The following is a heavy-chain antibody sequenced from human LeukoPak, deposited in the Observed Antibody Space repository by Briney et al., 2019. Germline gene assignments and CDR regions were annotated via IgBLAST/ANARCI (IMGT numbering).Heavy chain of an antibody. CDR1: GFTFSSYA. CDR2: ISYDGSNK. V-gene: IGHV3-30*01. CDR3: ARVPRASSSWIGWFDP. D-gene: IGHD6-13*01. Sequence: PGRSLRLSCAASGFTFSSYAMHWVLQAPGKGLEWVAVISYDGSNKYYADSVKGRFTISRDNSKNTLYLQMNSLRAEDTAVYYCARVPRASSSWIGWFDPWGQGTLVTVSS. J-gene: IGHJ5*02.